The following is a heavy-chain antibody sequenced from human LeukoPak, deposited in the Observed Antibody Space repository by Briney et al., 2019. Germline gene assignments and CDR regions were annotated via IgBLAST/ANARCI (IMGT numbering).Heavy chain of an antibody. CDR1: GFTFSSYA. CDR3: AKVGYSSTENWFDP. V-gene: IGHV3-23*01. J-gene: IGHJ5*02. Sequence: GGSLRLSCAASGFTFSSYAMSWVRQAPGKGQEWVSAISGSGGSTYYADSVKGRFTISRDNSKNTLYLQMNSLRAEDTAVYYCAKVGYSSTENWFDPWGQGTLVTVSS. CDR2: ISGSGGST. D-gene: IGHD6-13*01.